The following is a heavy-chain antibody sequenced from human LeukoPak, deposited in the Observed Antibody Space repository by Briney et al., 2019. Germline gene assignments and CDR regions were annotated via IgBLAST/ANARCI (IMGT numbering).Heavy chain of an antibody. CDR2: IIPIFGTA. J-gene: IGHJ4*02. CDR3: AREPTHPSAWSIF. D-gene: IGHD3-3*01. V-gene: IGHV1-69*05. Sequence: GSSVKVSCKASGGTFSSYAISWVRQAPGQGLEWMGRIIPIFGTANYAQKFQGRVTITTDESTSTAYTELSSLRSEDTAVYYCAREPTHPSAWSIFWGQGTLVTVSS. CDR1: GGTFSSYA.